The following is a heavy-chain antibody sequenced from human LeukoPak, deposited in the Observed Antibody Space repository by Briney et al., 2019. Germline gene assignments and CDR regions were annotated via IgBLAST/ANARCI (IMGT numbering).Heavy chain of an antibody. Sequence: KAGGSLRLSCAASGFTFSNAWMSWVRQAPGKGLEWVGRIKSKTDGGTTDYAAPVKGRFTISRDDSKNTLYLQMNSLKTEDTAVYYCTTAGDPRELLLLPYWGQGTLVTVSS. J-gene: IGHJ4*02. CDR3: TTAGDPRELLLLPY. V-gene: IGHV3-15*01. D-gene: IGHD1-26*01. CDR1: GFTFSNAW. CDR2: IKSKTDGGTT.